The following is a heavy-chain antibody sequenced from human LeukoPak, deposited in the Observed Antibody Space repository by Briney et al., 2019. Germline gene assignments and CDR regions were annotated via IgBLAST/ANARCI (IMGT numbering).Heavy chain of an antibody. D-gene: IGHD1-1*01. Sequence: GGSLRLSCAASGFTVSDHYMSWIRQAPGKGLEWVSYLSSSGITIEYADSVKGRFTISRDNANNSLYLQMNSLSPEDTAVYYCARLRRIWNDVEMVDYWGQGTLVTVSS. CDR3: ARLRRIWNDVEMVDY. CDR2: LSSSGITI. CDR1: GFTVSDHY. J-gene: IGHJ4*02. V-gene: IGHV3-11*01.